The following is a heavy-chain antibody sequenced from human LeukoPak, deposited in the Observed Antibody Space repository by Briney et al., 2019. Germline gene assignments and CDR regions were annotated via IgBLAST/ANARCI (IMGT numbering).Heavy chain of an antibody. Sequence: SETLSLTCTVSGGSISSSSYYWGWIRQPPGKRLEWIGSIFYSGNTFYNPSLKSRVTISVDTAKNQFSLKLSSVTAADTSMYFCARHYHYGSGRYMPFDVWGQGTVVTVSS. V-gene: IGHV4-39*01. D-gene: IGHD3-10*01. CDR1: GGSISSSSYY. CDR3: ARHYHYGSGRYMPFDV. J-gene: IGHJ3*01. CDR2: IFYSGNT.